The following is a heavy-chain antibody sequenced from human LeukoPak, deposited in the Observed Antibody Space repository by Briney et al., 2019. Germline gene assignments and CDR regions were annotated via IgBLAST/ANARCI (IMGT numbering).Heavy chain of an antibody. Sequence: SETLSLTCAVYGGSFSGYYWSWIRQPPGKGLEWIGEINHSGSTNYNPSLKSRVTISVDTSKNQFSLKLNSVTAADTAVYYCARDGGSGWYNYWGQGTLVTVSS. CDR2: INHSGST. J-gene: IGHJ4*02. CDR1: GGSFSGYY. V-gene: IGHV4-34*01. CDR3: ARDGGSGWYNY. D-gene: IGHD6-19*01.